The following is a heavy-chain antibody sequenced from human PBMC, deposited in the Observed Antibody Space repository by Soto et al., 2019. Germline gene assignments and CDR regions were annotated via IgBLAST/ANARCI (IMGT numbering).Heavy chain of an antibody. CDR1: GVSFSIHA. CDR2: MSPNGDNQ. V-gene: IGHV3-30-3*01. CDR3: ASGAAFYYETSSY. Sequence: QVELVESGGGVVQSGGSLRLSCAAPGVSFSIHALHWIRQAPGEGLEWVAVMSPNGDNQYYADSVKGRFTISRDTSKSTLSLQMTSLRTADTAVYYCASGAAFYYETSSYWGQGTLVTVSS. J-gene: IGHJ4*02. D-gene: IGHD3-22*01.